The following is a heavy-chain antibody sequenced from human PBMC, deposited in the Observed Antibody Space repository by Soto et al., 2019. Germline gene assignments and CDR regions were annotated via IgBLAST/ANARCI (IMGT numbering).Heavy chain of an antibody. J-gene: IGHJ4*02. D-gene: IGHD3-16*01. CDR3: ARGFRPINMIEGVVSAFDY. Sequence: VQLQESGPGLVKPSETLSLTCTVSGGSISRYYWSWIRQTPGKGLEWIGYVHQTGNTKYNPSLESRVTISIDASNNNLSLTLRSLTAADTAVYFCARGFRPINMIEGVVSAFDYWGQGTLVTVSS. CDR1: GGSISRYY. V-gene: IGHV4-59*01. CDR2: VHQTGNT.